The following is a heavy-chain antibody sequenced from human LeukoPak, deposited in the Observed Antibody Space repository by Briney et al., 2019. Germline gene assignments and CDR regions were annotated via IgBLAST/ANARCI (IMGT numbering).Heavy chain of an antibody. Sequence: GASVKVSCKASGGTFGSYAISWVRQAPGKGLEWMGGFDPEDGETIYAQKFQGRVTMTEDTSTDTAYMELSSLRSEDTAVYYCATVPGGSSRDYWGQGTLVTVSS. CDR3: ATVPGGSSRDY. D-gene: IGHD6-13*01. V-gene: IGHV1-24*01. CDR1: GGTFGSYA. CDR2: FDPEDGET. J-gene: IGHJ4*02.